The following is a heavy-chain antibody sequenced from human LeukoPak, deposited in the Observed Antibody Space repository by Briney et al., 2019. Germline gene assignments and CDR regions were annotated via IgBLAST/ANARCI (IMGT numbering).Heavy chain of an antibody. CDR1: GGSFSGYY. D-gene: IGHD3-22*01. CDR2: INHSGST. CDR3: ASEKYDSSGYRYFGY. J-gene: IGHJ4*02. Sequence: PSETLSLTCAVYGGSFSGYYWSWIRQPPGKGLEWIGEINHSGSTNYNPSLKSRVTISVDTSKNQFSLKLSSVTAADTAVYYCASEKYDSSGYRYFGYWGQGTLVTVSS. V-gene: IGHV4-34*01.